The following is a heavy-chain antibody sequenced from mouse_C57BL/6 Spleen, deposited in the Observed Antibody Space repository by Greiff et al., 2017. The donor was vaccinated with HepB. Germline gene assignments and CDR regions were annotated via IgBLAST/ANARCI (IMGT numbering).Heavy chain of an antibody. CDR1: GFTFSSYA. J-gene: IGHJ4*01. CDR2: ISDGGSYT. V-gene: IGHV5-4*01. Sequence: EVKLMESGGGLVKPGGSLKLSCAASGFTFSSYAMSWVRQTPDKRLEWVATISDGGSYTYYPDNVKGRFTISRDNAKNNLYLQMSHLKSEDTAMYYCAREGDYDEGGYAMDYWGQGTSVTVSS. D-gene: IGHD2-4*01. CDR3: AREGDYDEGGYAMDY.